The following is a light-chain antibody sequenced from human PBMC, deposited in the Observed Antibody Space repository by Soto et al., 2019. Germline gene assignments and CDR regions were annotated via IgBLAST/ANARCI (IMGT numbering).Light chain of an antibody. CDR2: DAS. V-gene: IGKV1-39*01. CDR3: QQSDSTPYT. Sequence: DSQMTQYPSSLSASVGDRVTITCRASQTISTYLNWYQQKPGKAPRLLIYDASSLLSGVPSRFSGSGSGTDFTLTIASLQPEDFSTYYCQQSDSTPYTFGQGTKVDIK. J-gene: IGKJ2*01. CDR1: QTISTY.